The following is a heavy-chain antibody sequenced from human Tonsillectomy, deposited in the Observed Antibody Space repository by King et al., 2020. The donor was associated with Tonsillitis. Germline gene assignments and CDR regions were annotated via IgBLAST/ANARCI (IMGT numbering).Heavy chain of an antibody. D-gene: IGHD6-6*01. CDR2: ISLSSSYT. CDR3: ARDLADSSSMEAFFDY. CDR1: GFTFSDYY. Sequence: HVQLVESGGGLVKPGGSLRLSCAASGFTFSDYYMSWIRQAPGKGLEWVSYISLSSSYTNYADSVKGRFTISRDNAKNSLYLQMNSLRAEDTAVYYCARDLADSSSMEAFFDYWGQGTLVTVSS. J-gene: IGHJ4*02. V-gene: IGHV3-11*06.